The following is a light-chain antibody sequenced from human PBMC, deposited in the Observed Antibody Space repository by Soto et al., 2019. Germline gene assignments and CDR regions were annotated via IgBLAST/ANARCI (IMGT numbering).Light chain of an antibody. V-gene: IGKV2-28*01. CDR2: LGA. CDR3: RQALQTPRT. J-gene: IGKJ2*02. Sequence: DIVMPQSPLSLPVTPGAPASISCRSSQSLLHRNGYDYFAWYLQKPGQSPQLLISLGANRASGVPDRFSGSGSGTYLTLKIIRVGAEDVGVYYFRQALQTPRTFGQGNKREIK. CDR1: QSLLHRNGYDY.